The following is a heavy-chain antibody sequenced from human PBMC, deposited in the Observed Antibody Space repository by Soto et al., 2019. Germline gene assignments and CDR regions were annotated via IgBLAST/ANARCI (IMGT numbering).Heavy chain of an antibody. V-gene: IGHV3-23*01. D-gene: IGHD6-25*01. Sequence: EVQLLESGGGLVQPGGSLRLSCFASGFTFDNYAMSWVRQAPGKGLEWVSTIRGSGDVTYSADSVKGRFTVSRDNSKNTLYLQMNSLRAEDTAVYYCVKGAAPTYYYYTDIWGKGTTVTVSS. J-gene: IGHJ6*03. CDR3: VKGAAPTYYYYTDI. CDR2: IRGSGDVT. CDR1: GFTFDNYA.